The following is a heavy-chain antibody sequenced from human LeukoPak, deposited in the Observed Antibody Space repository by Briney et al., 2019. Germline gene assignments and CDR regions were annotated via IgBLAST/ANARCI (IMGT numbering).Heavy chain of an antibody. CDR2: NICGCGLI. J-gene: IGHJ4*02. CDR1: GFPFSTFE. D-gene: IGHD4-11*01. V-gene: IGHV3-48*03. Sequence: PGGSLRLSCVASGFPFSTFELNWVRQAPGKGLEGVSCNICGCGLIFYAVSVKARFTISRDKAQNSLYLQMNDLRAGDTAIYYCVPGGLPYFDYWGQGTLVTVSS. CDR3: VPGGLPYFDY.